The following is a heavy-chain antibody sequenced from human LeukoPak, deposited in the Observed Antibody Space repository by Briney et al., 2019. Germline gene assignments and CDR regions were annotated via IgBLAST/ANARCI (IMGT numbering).Heavy chain of an antibody. CDR3: AREIVGGFNPGAY. D-gene: IGHD1-14*01. V-gene: IGHV4-4*02. CDR1: PDSTTSNF. J-gene: IGHJ4*02. CDR2: IHRSGST. Sequence: PSETLSLTCTVSPDSTTSNFWSWVRQPPGKGLEWVGEIHRSGSTNYNPSLQSRVTISIDRSKNQIALELSSVTAADTAVYYCAREIVGGFNPGAYWGQGTLVTVSS.